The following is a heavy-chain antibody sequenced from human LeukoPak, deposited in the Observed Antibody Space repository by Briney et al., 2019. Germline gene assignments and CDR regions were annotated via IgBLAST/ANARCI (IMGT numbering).Heavy chain of an antibody. CDR2: IYHSGST. Sequence: SETLSLTCAVSGGSISSSNWWSWVRQPPGKGLEWIGEIYHSGSTNYNPSLKSRVTISVDTSKNQFSLKLSSVTAADTAVYYCARDPGGLRYFDWLKHYFDYWGQGTLVTVSS. D-gene: IGHD3-9*01. CDR3: ARDPGGLRYFDWLKHYFDY. CDR1: GGSISSSNW. J-gene: IGHJ4*02. V-gene: IGHV4-4*02.